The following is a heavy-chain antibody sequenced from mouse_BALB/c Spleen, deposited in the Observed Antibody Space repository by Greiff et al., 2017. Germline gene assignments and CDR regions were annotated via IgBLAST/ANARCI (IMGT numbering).Heavy chain of an antibody. CDR3: ARVSGNGWYFDV. CDR2: IHPGDGDT. D-gene: IGHD6-2*01. J-gene: IGHJ1*01. Sequence: VQRVESGAELARPGASVKLSCKASGYTFTSYWMQWVKQRPGQGLEWIGAIHPGDGDTRYTQKFKGKATLTADKSSSTAYMQLSSLASEDSAVYYCARVSGNGWYFDVWGAGTTVTVSS. CDR1: GYTFTSYW. V-gene: IGHV1-87*01.